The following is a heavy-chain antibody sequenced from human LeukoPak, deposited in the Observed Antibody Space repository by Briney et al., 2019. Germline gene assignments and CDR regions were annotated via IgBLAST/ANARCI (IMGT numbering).Heavy chain of an antibody. D-gene: IGHD3-10*01. CDR3: VRDMGYYGKV. CDR1: GFTFSTSW. J-gene: IGHJ4*02. V-gene: IGHV3-74*01. CDR2: INSDGNSR. Sequence: GGSLRLSCAASGFTFSTSWMHWVRQAPGKGLVWVSRINSDGNSRNYADSVKGRFTISRDNAKNTLYLQMNSLRAEDTAVYYCVRDMGYYGKVWGQGNLVTVSS.